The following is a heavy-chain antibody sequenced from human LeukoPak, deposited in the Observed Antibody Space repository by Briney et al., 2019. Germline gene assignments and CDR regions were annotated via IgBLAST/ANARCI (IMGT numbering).Heavy chain of an antibody. D-gene: IGHD2-2*01. CDR3: AKDAVYCSSTSCYGREGGEIDY. CDR2: ISYDGSNK. V-gene: IGHV3-30*18. CDR1: GFTFSSYA. Sequence: PGGSLRPSCAASGFTFSSYAMHWVRQAPGKGLEWVAVISYDGSNKYYADSVKGRFTISRDNPKNTLYLQMNSLRAEDTAVYYCAKDAVYCSSTSCYGREGGEIDYWGQGTLVTVSS. J-gene: IGHJ4*02.